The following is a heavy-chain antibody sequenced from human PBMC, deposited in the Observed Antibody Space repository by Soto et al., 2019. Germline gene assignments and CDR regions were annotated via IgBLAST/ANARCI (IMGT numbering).Heavy chain of an antibody. J-gene: IGHJ4*02. CDR3: AHRGYMSYNWDKGYFDH. V-gene: IGHV2-5*02. CDR1: GFSLTTSGVG. D-gene: IGHD1-20*01. Sequence: QITLDESGPTRVRPTQTLTLTCTFAGFSLTTSGVGVAWIRKPPGKTLEWLAVIYWDDDKRYNPSLKSRLTISKDTSKNQVVLIMTNVDPVDTATYFCAHRGYMSYNWDKGYFDHWGRGSLVTVSS. CDR2: IYWDDDK.